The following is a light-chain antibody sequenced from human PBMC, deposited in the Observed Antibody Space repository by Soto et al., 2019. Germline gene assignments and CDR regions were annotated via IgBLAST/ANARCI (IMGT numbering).Light chain of an antibody. V-gene: IGKV1-9*01. CDR3: QHYNSYSEA. CDR2: AAS. J-gene: IGKJ5*01. CDR1: QDINNY. Sequence: IHMTQSPSSLSASVGDTITITCQASQDINNYLNWYQQKPGKAPKLLIYAASTLQSGVPSRFSGSGSGTEFTLTISSLQPDDFATYYCQHYNSYSEAFGQGTRLEIK.